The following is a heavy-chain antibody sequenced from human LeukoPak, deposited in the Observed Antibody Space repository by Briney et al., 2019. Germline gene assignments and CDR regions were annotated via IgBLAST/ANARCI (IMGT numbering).Heavy chain of an antibody. CDR1: GFTFSTFA. CDR2: ISGSGDAT. V-gene: IGHV3-23*01. D-gene: IGHD3-3*01. CDR3: ARGGDYDFWSGPNTFDY. J-gene: IGHJ4*02. Sequence: GGSLRLSCAASGFTFSTFAMNWVRQAPGEGLEWVSAISGSGDATYFGDSVKGRFTISRDNSKSVLYLQMNSLRAEDTAVYYCARGGDYDFWSGPNTFDYWGQGTLVTVSS.